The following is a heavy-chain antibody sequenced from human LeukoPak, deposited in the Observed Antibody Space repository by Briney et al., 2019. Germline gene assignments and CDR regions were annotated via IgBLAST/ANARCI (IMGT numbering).Heavy chain of an antibody. Sequence: PSETLSLTCTVSGGSFNNGISFWSWIRQPAGKGLEWIGLFYSNANINYNPSLKSRVTISLDTSKNQFSLKLSSVTAADTAVYYCARDSSLGDFDYWGQGTLVTVSS. V-gene: IGHV4-61*10. CDR3: ARDSSLGDFDY. D-gene: IGHD6-6*01. J-gene: IGHJ4*02. CDR1: GGSFNNGISF. CDR2: FYSNANI.